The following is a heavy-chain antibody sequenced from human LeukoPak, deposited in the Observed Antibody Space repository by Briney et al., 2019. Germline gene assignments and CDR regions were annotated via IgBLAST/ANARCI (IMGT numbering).Heavy chain of an antibody. D-gene: IGHD3-10*01. CDR2: INWNGGST. CDR3: ARGGWFGELLFDY. Sequence: GGSLRLSCAASGFTFDDYSMSWVRQAPGKGLEWVSGINWNGGSTGYGDSVKGRFTISRDNAKNSLYLQMNSLRAEDTALYYCARGGWFGELLFDYWGQGTLVTVSS. V-gene: IGHV3-20*04. J-gene: IGHJ4*02. CDR1: GFTFDDYS.